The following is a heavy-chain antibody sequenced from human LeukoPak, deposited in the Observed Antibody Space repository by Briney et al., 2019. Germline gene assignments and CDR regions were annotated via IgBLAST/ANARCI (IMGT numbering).Heavy chain of an antibody. Sequence: GGSLRLSCAASGFTFSSYSMNWVRQAPGKGLEWVSSISSSSGYIYYADSVKGRFTISRDNAKNSLYLQMNSLRAEDTAVYYCASCLWFGELYRFDPWGQGTLVTVSS. CDR1: GFTFSSYS. D-gene: IGHD3-10*01. V-gene: IGHV3-21*01. J-gene: IGHJ5*02. CDR3: ASCLWFGELYRFDP. CDR2: ISSSSGYI.